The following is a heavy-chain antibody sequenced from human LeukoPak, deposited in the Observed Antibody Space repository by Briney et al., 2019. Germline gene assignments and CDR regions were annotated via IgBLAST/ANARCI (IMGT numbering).Heavy chain of an antibody. CDR1: GFTFNNYA. D-gene: IGHD4-17*01. CDR3: ARDYADYVGYFFFDY. J-gene: IGHJ4*02. Sequence: GGSPTLSSAASGFTFNNYAMNWARHAPGKRLELVSSTSGGGETTYYADSAKGRFTISRDNSQNTLYLQMNGLRAEDTAVYYCARDYADYVGYFFFDYWGQGTLVTVSS. CDR2: TSGGGETT. V-gene: IGHV3-23*01.